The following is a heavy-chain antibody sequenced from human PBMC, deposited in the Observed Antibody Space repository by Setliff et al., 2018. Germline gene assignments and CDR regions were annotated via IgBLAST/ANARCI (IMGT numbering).Heavy chain of an antibody. CDR1: SGSISSYY. D-gene: IGHD3-22*01. J-gene: IGHJ5*02. CDR2: IYYSGST. Sequence: SETLSLTCTVSSGSISSYYWSWIRQPPGKGLEWIGYIYYSGSTNYNPSLKSRVTISVDTSKNQFSLKLTSVTAADTAVYYCARAAKYDRSSYYSLWLDPWGQGTLVTVSS. CDR3: ARAAKYDRSSYYSLWLDP. V-gene: IGHV4-59*08.